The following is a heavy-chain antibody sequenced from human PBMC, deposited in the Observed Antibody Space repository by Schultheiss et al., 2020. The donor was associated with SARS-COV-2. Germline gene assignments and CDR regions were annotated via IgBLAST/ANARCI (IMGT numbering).Heavy chain of an antibody. CDR3: ARQGVYCSSTSCYSWFDP. Sequence: GGSLRLSCKGSGYRFTSYWISWVRQMPGKGLEWMGIIYPGDSDTRYSPSFQGQVTFSADKSISTAYLQWSSLKASDTAMYYCARQGVYCSSTSCYSWFDPWGQGTLVTVSS. CDR1: GYRFTSYW. V-gene: IGHV5-51*01. CDR2: IYPGDSDT. D-gene: IGHD2-2*02. J-gene: IGHJ5*02.